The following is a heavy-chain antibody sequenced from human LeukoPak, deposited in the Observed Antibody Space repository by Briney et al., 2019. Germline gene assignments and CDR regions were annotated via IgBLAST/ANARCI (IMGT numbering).Heavy chain of an antibody. CDR2: VYYSGST. CDR1: GGSISSSSLY. D-gene: IGHD2-2*01. J-gene: IGHJ3*02. CDR3: ARNASSLGAGAFDI. V-gene: IGHV4-39*01. Sequence: ETLSLTCTVSGGSISSSSLYWDWIRQPPGKGLEWIGTVYYSGSTFYNPSLKSRVTISVDTSKNQFSLKLSSVTAADTALYYCARNASSLGAGAFDIWGQGTMVTVSS.